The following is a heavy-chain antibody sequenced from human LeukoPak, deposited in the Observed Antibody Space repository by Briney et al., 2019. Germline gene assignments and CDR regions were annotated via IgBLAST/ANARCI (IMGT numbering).Heavy chain of an antibody. CDR1: GFTFSSYG. CDR3: ARSTIGSHWYFDL. D-gene: IGHD1-14*01. CDR2: IWYGGSNK. Sequence: GGSLRLSCAASGFTFSSYGMHWVRQAPCKGLEWVAVIWYGGSNKYYADSVKGRFTISRDNAKNSLYLQMNSLRVEDTAVYYCARSTIGSHWYFDLWGRGTLVTVSS. J-gene: IGHJ2*01. V-gene: IGHV3-33*08.